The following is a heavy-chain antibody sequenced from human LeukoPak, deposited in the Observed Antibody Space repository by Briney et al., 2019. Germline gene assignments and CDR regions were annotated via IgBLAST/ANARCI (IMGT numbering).Heavy chain of an antibody. CDR1: VGSISTYY. Sequence: SETLSLTCTISVGSISTYYWGWIRQPPGKGLEWMGYISHSGSTTYTPSLESRVTISVDTSKNQFSLTLSSVTAADTAVYYCTRITQGTVDYWGQGILVTVSS. CDR2: ISHSGST. V-gene: IGHV4-59*01. D-gene: IGHD3-10*01. CDR3: TRITQGTVDY. J-gene: IGHJ4*02.